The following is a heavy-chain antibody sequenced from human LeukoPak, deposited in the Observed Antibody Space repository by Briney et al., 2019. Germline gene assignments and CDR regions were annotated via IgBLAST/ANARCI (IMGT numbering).Heavy chain of an antibody. CDR3: ARVDGDYGDYYYYMDV. Sequence: SQTLSLTCTVSGGSISNGGYYWSWIRQHPGKGLEWIGYIYYSGSTYYNPSLKSQITISVDTSKNQFSLKLSSVTAADTAVYYCARVDGDYGDYYYYMDVWGEGTTVTVSS. CDR1: GGSISNGGYY. V-gene: IGHV4-31*01. D-gene: IGHD4-17*01. J-gene: IGHJ6*03. CDR2: IYYSGST.